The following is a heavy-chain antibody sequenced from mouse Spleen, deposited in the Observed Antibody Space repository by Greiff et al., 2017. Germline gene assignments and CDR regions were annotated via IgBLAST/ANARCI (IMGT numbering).Heavy chain of an antibody. J-gene: IGHJ2*01. V-gene: IGHV1-9*01. D-gene: IGHD4-1*01. CDR2: ILPGSGST. CDR3: ARRGTAYYFDY. Sequence: VQLQQSGAELMKPGASVKISCKATGYTFSSYWIEWVKQRPGHGLEWIGEILPGSGSTNYNEKFKGKATFTADTSSNTAYMQLSSLTSDDSAVYYCARRGTAYYFDYWGQGTTLTVSS. CDR1: GYTFSSYW.